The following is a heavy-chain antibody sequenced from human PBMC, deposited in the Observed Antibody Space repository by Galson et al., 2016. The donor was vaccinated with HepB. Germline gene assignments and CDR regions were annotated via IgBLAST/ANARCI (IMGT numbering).Heavy chain of an antibody. CDR1: GFTFTTYA. J-gene: IGHJ1*01. CDR2: ISYDGSNK. V-gene: IGHV3-30-3*01. CDR3: ARSGVVGTTTRDDYMDV. D-gene: IGHD1-26*01. Sequence: SLRLSCAASGFTFTTYAMHWVRQAPGKGLEWVALISYDGSNKNYADSVKGRFTISRDNSKNTLHLQMNSLRAEDAAVYYCARSGVVGTTTRDDYMDVWGQGTLVTVSS.